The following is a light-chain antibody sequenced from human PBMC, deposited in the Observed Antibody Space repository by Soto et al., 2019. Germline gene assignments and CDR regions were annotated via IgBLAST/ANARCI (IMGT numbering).Light chain of an antibody. Sequence: QSALTQPASVSGSPGQSITISCTGTSSDVGSYNLVSWYQQHPGKAPKVMIYEGVKRPSGVSNRFSGSKSGNTASLTISGLQAEDEADYFCCSYARSSTSVVFGGGTKVTV. CDR1: SSDVGSYNL. CDR3: CSYARSSTSVV. V-gene: IGLV2-23*01. CDR2: EGV. J-gene: IGLJ2*01.